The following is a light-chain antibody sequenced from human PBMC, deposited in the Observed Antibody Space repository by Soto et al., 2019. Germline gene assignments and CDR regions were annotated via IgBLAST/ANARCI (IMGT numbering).Light chain of an antibody. V-gene: IGKV1-9*01. CDR1: QGITSY. CDR3: QQLDSYPLT. J-gene: IGKJ4*01. CDR2: AAA. Sequence: IKVTQSPSSLSASVGDRVTITCRASQGITSYLAWYQQKPGKAPKPLIYAAAALQTGVSSRFSGSGYGTDFALTISNLQPEDFATYFCQQLDSYPLTFGGGTTVEF.